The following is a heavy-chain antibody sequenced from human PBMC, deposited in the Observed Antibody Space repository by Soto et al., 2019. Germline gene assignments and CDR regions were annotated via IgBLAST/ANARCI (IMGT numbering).Heavy chain of an antibody. CDR2: INHSGST. J-gene: IGHJ5*02. Sequence: SDTLSLTCAVYGVSFSGYYWSWILQPPGKGLEWIGEINHSGSTNYNPSLKSRVTISVDTSKNQFSLKLSSVTAADTAVYYCARAAAFGGVIVRPGALWFDPWGQGTLVTVAS. CDR3: ARAAAFGGVIVRPGALWFDP. D-gene: IGHD3-16*02. CDR1: GVSFSGYY. V-gene: IGHV4-34*01.